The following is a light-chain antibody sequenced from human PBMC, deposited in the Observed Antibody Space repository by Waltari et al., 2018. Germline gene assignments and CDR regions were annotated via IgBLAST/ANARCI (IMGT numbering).Light chain of an antibody. Sequence: EIVLTQSPGTLSLSPGERATLSCRATQSASSSYLGWYQQKPGQAPRLLIYATSSRATGVPDRFTGSGSGTDFTLTISRLEPEDFAVCYCQQYGTSPYTFGQGTKLEIK. V-gene: IGKV3-20*01. CDR3: QQYGTSPYT. CDR1: QSASSSY. CDR2: ATS. J-gene: IGKJ2*01.